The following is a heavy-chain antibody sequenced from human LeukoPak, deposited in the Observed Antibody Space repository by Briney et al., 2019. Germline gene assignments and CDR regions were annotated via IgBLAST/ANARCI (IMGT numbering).Heavy chain of an antibody. CDR2: IHYSGST. Sequence: SETLSLTCTVSGGSISGYFWSWIRQPPGKGLGWIGYIHYSGSTNYNPSLNSRVTISADTSKNQFSLRLSSVTAADTAVYYCARYGITIVRGGKYYFDSWGQGTLVTVSS. CDR3: ARYGITIVRGGKYYFDS. J-gene: IGHJ4*02. V-gene: IGHV4-59*08. D-gene: IGHD3-10*01. CDR1: GGSISGYF.